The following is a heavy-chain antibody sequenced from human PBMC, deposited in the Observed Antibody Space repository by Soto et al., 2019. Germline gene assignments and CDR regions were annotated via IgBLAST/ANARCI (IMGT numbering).Heavy chain of an antibody. J-gene: IGHJ4*02. D-gene: IGHD1-26*01. V-gene: IGHV4-59*12. CDR2: IYYSGST. CDR3: ASEELLRAPFAY. Sequence: PSETLSLTCTVFGGSISSYYWSWIRQPPGKGLEWIGYIYYSGSTNYNPSLKSRVTISVDTSKNQFSLKLSSVTAADTAVYYCASEELLRAPFAYWGQGTLVTVSS. CDR1: GGSISSYY.